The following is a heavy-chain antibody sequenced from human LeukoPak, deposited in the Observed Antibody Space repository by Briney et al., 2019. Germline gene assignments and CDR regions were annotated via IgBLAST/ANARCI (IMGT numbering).Heavy chain of an antibody. D-gene: IGHD4-17*01. CDR1: GFTFSHYY. CDR3: ARDIAETTGDY. J-gene: IGHJ4*02. CDR2: ISASGDTV. Sequence: GGSLRLSCVASGFTFSHYYMRWTRQAPGKGLEWISYISASGDTVFYSDSVKGRFTISGDNAKNSLFLQMNSLRAEDTAVYYCARDIAETTGDYWGQGTPVTVAS. V-gene: IGHV3-11*01.